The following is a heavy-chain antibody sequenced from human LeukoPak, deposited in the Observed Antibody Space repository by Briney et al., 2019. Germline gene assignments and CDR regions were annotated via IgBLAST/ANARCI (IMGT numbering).Heavy chain of an antibody. D-gene: IGHD3-9*01. V-gene: IGHV4-38-2*01. CDR3: ARHGPRGLRYFDWLLDY. CDR1: GYSISSGYY. J-gene: IGHJ4*02. CDR2: IYYSDST. Sequence: SETLSLTCDVSGYSISSGYYWGWIRQPPGKGLEWIGNIYYSDSTYYNPSLRGRATISVDTSKNQFSLKLTSVTAADTAVYYCARHGPRGLRYFDWLLDYWGQGTPVTVSS.